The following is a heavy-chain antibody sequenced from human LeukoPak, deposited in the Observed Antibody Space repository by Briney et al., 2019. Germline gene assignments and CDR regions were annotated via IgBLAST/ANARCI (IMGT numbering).Heavy chain of an antibody. V-gene: IGHV3-21*01. D-gene: IGHD6-13*01. Sequence: GGSLRLSCAASGFTFSSYSMNWVRQAPGKGLEWISSISSSSSYIYYADSVKGRFTISRDNAKKSLYLQMNSLRAEDTAVYYCARGELGSVDYWGQGTLVTVSS. CDR1: GFTFSSYS. J-gene: IGHJ4*02. CDR2: ISSSSSYI. CDR3: ARGELGSVDY.